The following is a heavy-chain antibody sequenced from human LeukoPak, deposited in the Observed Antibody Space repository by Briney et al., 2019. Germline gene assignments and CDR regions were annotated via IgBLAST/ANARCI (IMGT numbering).Heavy chain of an antibody. D-gene: IGHD6-13*01. Sequence: PGGSLRLSCAASGFTFSSYAMSWVRQAPGKGLEWVSVIYSGGSTYYADSVKGRFTISRDNSKNTLYLQMNSLGAEDTAVYYCARETGSSFDYWGQGTLVTVSS. CDR2: IYSGGST. CDR3: ARETGSSFDY. CDR1: GFTFSSYA. V-gene: IGHV3-66*01. J-gene: IGHJ4*02.